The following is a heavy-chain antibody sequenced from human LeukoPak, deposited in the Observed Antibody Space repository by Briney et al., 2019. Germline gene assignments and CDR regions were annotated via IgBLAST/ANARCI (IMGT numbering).Heavy chain of an antibody. CDR2: IKQAGSEK. J-gene: IGHJ3*02. CDR1: GFTFGNYW. D-gene: IGHD2-15*01. CDR3: ARISWLQAFDI. Sequence: GGSLRLSCAASGFTFGNYWMSWVRQAPGKGLEWVANIKQAGSEKNYVDSVKGRFTISRDNAKNSLSLQMNSLRAEDTAVYYCARISWLQAFDIWGQGTMVTVSS. V-gene: IGHV3-7*03.